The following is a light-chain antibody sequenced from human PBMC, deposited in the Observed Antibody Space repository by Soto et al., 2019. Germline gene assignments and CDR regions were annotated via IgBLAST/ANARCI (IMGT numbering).Light chain of an antibody. V-gene: IGKV3-20*01. Sequence: EIVLTQSPDTLSLSPGERATLSCRATQIVNNNYLAWYQHISRQAPRLLIYAPSSRAEGLPDKFSGSGSRTDFTFTINRLEAEDFAVYYCQQYARSPYTFGQGTKLEI. CDR3: QQYARSPYT. J-gene: IGKJ2*01. CDR1: QIVNNNY. CDR2: APS.